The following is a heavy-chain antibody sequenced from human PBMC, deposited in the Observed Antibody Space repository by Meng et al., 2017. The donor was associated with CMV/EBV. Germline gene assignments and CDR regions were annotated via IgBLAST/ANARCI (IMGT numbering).Heavy chain of an antibody. CDR1: GFTFSSYW. CDR2: INSDGSST. Sequence: GESLKISCAASGFTFSSYWMHWVRQAPGKGLVWVSRINSDGSSTSYADSVKGRFTISRDNAKNTLYLQMNSLRAEDTAAYYCARAGKDWVGRTVYYDYWGQGTLVTVSS. CDR3: ARAGKDWVGRTVYYDY. V-gene: IGHV3-74*01. J-gene: IGHJ4*02. D-gene: IGHD2-15*01.